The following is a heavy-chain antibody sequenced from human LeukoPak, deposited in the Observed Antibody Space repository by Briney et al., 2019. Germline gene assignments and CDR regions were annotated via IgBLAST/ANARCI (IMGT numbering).Heavy chain of an antibody. Sequence: EASVKVSCKASGGTFSSYAITWVRQAPGQGLEWMGWISTDNGDTNYAQKLQGRVTMTTDTSTSTAYMELRSLRSDDTAVYYCAREGLGELTLDCWGQGTLVTVSS. V-gene: IGHV1-18*01. CDR1: GGTFSSYA. CDR2: ISTDNGDT. D-gene: IGHD3-16*01. CDR3: AREGLGELTLDC. J-gene: IGHJ4*02.